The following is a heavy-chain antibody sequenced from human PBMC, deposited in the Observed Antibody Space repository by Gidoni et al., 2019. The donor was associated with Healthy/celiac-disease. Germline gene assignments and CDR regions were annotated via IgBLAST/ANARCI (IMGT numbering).Heavy chain of an antibody. V-gene: IGHV4-31*03. Sequence: QVQLQESGPGLVKPSQPLSLTGTVAGGSISSGGYYWSWSRQHPGKGLEWIGYIYYSGSTYYNPSLKSRVTISVDTSKNQFSLKLSSVTAADTALYYCASYRGTIFGLVNWFDPWGQGTLVTVSS. D-gene: IGHD3-3*01. CDR2: IYYSGST. CDR1: GGSISSGGYY. CDR3: ASYRGTIFGLVNWFDP. J-gene: IGHJ5*02.